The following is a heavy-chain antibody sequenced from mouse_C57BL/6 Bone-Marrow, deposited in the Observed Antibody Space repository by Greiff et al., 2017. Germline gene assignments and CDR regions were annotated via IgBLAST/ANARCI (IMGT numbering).Heavy chain of an antibody. CDR2: INPGSGGT. J-gene: IGHJ3*01. D-gene: IGHD1-1*01. CDR1: GYAFTNYL. Sequence: QVQLQQSGAELVRPGTSVKVSCKASGYAFTNYLIEWVKQRPGQGLEWIGVINPGSGGTNYNEKFQGKATLTADKSSSTAYMQLSSLTSEDSAVXYCARFNYGSSYASFAYWGQGTLVTVSA. CDR3: ARFNYGSSYASFAY. V-gene: IGHV1-54*01.